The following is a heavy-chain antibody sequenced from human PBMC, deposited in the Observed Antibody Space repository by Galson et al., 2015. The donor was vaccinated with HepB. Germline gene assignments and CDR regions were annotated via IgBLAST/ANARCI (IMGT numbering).Heavy chain of an antibody. CDR2: IYYNGIT. J-gene: IGHJ4*02. D-gene: IGHD6-19*01. CDR1: GGSISNRNYY. V-gene: IGHV4-39*01. Sequence: LSLTCTVSGGSISNRNYYWGWIRQPPGKGLEWIANIYYNGITCYNPSLKSRVTISVETSRNQFSLRLRSVTAADTALYFCARRKYSSPFDYWGQGALVTVSS. CDR3: ARRKYSSPFDY.